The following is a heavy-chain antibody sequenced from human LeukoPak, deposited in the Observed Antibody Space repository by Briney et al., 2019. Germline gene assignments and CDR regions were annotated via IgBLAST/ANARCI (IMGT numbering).Heavy chain of an antibody. CDR2: IYTSGST. CDR1: GGSITIYY. D-gene: IGHD2-2*01. CDR3: ARGPPGICSSTSCYRYYYYMDV. V-gene: IGHV4-4*07. J-gene: IGHJ6*03. Sequence: SETLSLTCTVSGGSITIYYWSWIRQPAGKGLEWIGRIYTSGSTNYNPSLKSRVTMSVDTSKNQFSLKLSSVTAADTAVYYCARGPPGICSSTSCYRYYYYMDVWGKGTTVTVSS.